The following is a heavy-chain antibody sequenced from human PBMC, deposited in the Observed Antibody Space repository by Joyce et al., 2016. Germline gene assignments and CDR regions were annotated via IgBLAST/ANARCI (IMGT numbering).Heavy chain of an antibody. V-gene: IGHV1-46*01. D-gene: IGHD5-24*01. CDR1: GYTFTNYY. Sequence: QVQLVQSGPEVRKPGASVKVSCKAFGYTFTNYYVHWVRQAPGQGLECMGINNPNSSRTTYTQKFQGRVIMTRDTSTNTVYMELSSLTSEDTAVYFCARGGGKRARGSDGSPAYFGLDVWGQGTTVAVSS. J-gene: IGHJ6*02. CDR3: ARGGGKRARGSDGSPAYFGLDV. CDR2: NNPNSSRT.